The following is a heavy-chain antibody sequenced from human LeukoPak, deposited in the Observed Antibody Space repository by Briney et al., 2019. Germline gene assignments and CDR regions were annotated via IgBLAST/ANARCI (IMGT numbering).Heavy chain of an antibody. CDR1: GGSISSYY. V-gene: IGHV4-59*01. D-gene: IGHD6-19*01. J-gene: IGHJ4*02. CDR3: ARERAVAGIDY. Sequence: SETLSLTCTVSGGSISSYYWSWIRQPPEKGLEWIGYIYYSGSTNYNPSLKSRVTISVDTSKNQFSLKLSSVTAADTAVYYCARERAVAGIDYWGQGTLVTVSS. CDR2: IYYSGST.